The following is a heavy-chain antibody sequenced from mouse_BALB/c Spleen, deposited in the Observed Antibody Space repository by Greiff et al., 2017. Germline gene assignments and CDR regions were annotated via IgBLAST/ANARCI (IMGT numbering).Heavy chain of an antibody. D-gene: IGHD2-1*01. J-gene: IGHJ2*01. Sequence: DVKLVESGGGLVKPGGSLKLSCAASGFTFSSYAMSWVRQTPEKRLEWVASISSGGSTYYPDSVKGRFTISRDNARNILYLQMSSLRSEDTAMYYCARGGIYGNTFDYWGQGTTLTVSS. CDR1: GFTFSSYA. CDR3: ARGGIYGNTFDY. CDR2: ISSGGST. V-gene: IGHV5-6-5*01.